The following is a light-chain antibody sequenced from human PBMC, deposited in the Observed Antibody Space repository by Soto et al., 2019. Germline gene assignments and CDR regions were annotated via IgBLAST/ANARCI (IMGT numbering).Light chain of an antibody. CDR3: QQYNTYPTWT. Sequence: DIRLTQSPSTLSASIEDRVTITCRTSQSVFDWLAWYQVKPGKAPKLLIYDTSTLESGVPSRFSGTGSGKDFTLTISSLQPDDFATYYCQQYNTYPTWTFGQGTRVEIK. CDR2: DTS. J-gene: IGKJ1*01. V-gene: IGKV1-5*01. CDR1: QSVFDW.